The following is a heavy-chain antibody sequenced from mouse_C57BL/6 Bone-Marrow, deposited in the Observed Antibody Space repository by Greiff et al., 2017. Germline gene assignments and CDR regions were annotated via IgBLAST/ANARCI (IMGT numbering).Heavy chain of an antibody. D-gene: IGHD4-1*01. Sequence: QVQLMESGAELVKPGASVKLSCKASGYTFTEYTIHWVKQRSGKGLEWLGWFYPGSGSIKYNEKFKDKATLTADKSSSTVYMELSRLTSEDSAVYFCARHKDNCAWFAYWYQGTLVTVSA. J-gene: IGHJ3*01. CDR2: FYPGSGSI. CDR3: ARHKDNCAWFAY. CDR1: GYTFTEYT. V-gene: IGHV1-62-2*01.